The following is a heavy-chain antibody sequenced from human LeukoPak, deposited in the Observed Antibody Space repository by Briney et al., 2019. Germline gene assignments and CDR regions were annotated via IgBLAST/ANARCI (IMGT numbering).Heavy chain of an antibody. V-gene: IGHV3-15*01. CDR2: IKTKRQGGTT. J-gene: IGHJ4*02. CDR1: GFTFHDTW. CDR3: SGHMTSADY. Sequence: GGSLRLSCAASGFTFHDTWMSWVRRTQGKGLEWVARIKTKRQGGTTDYAAPVNGRFTISRDDSQNTLYLQMNGLKAEDTGVYYCSGHMTSADYWGQGTLITVS. D-gene: IGHD4-11*01.